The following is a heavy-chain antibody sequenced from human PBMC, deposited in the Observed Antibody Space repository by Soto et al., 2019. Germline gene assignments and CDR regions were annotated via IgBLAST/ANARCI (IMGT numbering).Heavy chain of an antibody. CDR2: ISSDGSST. Sequence: EVQLVESGGGLVQPGGSLRLSCAASGFTLSSYWMHWARQVPGKGLVWVSRISSDGSSTSYADSVKGRFTISRDNGKNTLHLQMNSLRVEDTAVYYCARVPYCSSSSCYSYFDNWGQGTLVTVSS. CDR3: ARVPYCSSSSCYSYFDN. D-gene: IGHD2-15*01. CDR1: GFTLSSYW. V-gene: IGHV3-74*01. J-gene: IGHJ4*02.